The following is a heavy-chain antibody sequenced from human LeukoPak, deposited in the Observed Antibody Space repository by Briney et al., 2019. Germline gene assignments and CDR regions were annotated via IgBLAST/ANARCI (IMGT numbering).Heavy chain of an antibody. V-gene: IGHV3-48*04. D-gene: IGHD2-2*01. J-gene: IGHJ6*02. CDR2: VSSSSTTI. CDR3: AKGGGYCSSTSCYEMDYYYYGMDV. Sequence: PGGSLRLSCAASGFTFSSYSMNWVRQAPGKGLEWVSLVSSSSTTIYFADSVKGRFTISRDNAKNSLYLQMNSLRAEDTALYYCAKGGGYCSSTSCYEMDYYYYGMDVWGQGTTVTVSS. CDR1: GFTFSSYS.